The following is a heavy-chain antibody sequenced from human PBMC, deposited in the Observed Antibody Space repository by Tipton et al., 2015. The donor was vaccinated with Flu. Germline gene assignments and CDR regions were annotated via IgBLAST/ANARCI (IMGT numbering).Heavy chain of an antibody. CDR1: GDSISSGNYF. V-gene: IGHV4-61*02. CDR3: ARAESSVWAGYYYDLDV. D-gene: IGHD6-19*01. CDR2: IHTSGTT. J-gene: IGHJ6*02. Sequence: TLSLTCTVSGDSISSGNYFWNWIRQPAGKGLEWIGRIHTSGTTYYKPSLKSRVTISLDTSKNHFSLNVRSVTAADTAVYFCARAESSVWAGYYYDLDVWGQGTTVAVSS.